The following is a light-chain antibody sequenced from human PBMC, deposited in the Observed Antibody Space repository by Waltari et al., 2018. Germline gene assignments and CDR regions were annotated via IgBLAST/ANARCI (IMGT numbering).Light chain of an antibody. CDR3: QQHSDWPLT. J-gene: IGKJ4*01. V-gene: IGKV3-11*01. Sequence: EIVLTQSPATLSLSPGERATLSCRASQSVSSNLAWYQQKPGQAPRLLIYAASIRATGISARFSGSGSGTDFTLTISSLEPEDFAVYYCQQHSDWPLTFGGGTKVEIK. CDR1: QSVSSN. CDR2: AAS.